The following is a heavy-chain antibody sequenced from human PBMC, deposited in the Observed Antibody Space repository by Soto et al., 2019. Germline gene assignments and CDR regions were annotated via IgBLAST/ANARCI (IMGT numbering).Heavy chain of an antibody. Sequence: EVQLVESGGGLVQPGGSLRLSCAASEFTFSSYDMHLVRQATGQGLEWVSAIGTAGDPYYPGSVKGRFTISRENAKNSLYLQMTSLRAGDTAVYYCARQKRMVRGVIITPDAFDIWGEGTMVTVSS. CDR1: EFTFSSYD. J-gene: IGHJ3*02. D-gene: IGHD3-10*01. CDR2: IGTAGDP. CDR3: ARQKRMVRGVIITPDAFDI. V-gene: IGHV3-13*05.